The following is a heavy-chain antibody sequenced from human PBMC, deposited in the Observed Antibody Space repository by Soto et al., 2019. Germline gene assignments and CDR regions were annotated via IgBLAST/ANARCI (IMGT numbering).Heavy chain of an antibody. CDR2: IKEEGGEK. J-gene: IGHJ4*02. Sequence: SLRLSCAASGFTFKNYWMNWVRQAPGKGLEWVANIKEEGGEKYSVQGRFTISRDDAKNSVYLQMNSLRVEDTAVYYCVRSSGWIFDYWGQGSLVTVSS. D-gene: IGHD6-19*01. CDR3: VRSSGWIFDY. V-gene: IGHV3-7*03. CDR1: GFTFKNYW.